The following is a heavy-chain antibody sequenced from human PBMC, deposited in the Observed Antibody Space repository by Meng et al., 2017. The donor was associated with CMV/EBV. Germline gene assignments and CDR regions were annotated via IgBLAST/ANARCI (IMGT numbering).Heavy chain of an antibody. CDR2: INPNSGGT. CDR1: GYTFTSYD. CDR3: ARLSLGELSFQYYYYGMDV. V-gene: IGHV1-2*02. Sequence: ASVKVSCKASGYTFTSYDINWVRQATGQGLEWMGWINPNSGGTNYAQKFQGRVTMTRDTSISTAYMELSRLRSDDTAVYYCARLSLGELSFQYYYYGMDVWGQGTTVTVSS. J-gene: IGHJ6*02. D-gene: IGHD3-16*02.